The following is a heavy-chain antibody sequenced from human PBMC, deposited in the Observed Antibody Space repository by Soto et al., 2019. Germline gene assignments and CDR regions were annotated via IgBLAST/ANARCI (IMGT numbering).Heavy chain of an antibody. Sequence: EVQLVESGGGLVQTGRSLRLSCAASGFTCDDYAMHWVRQAPGKGLDWVSGISWNSGSIGYADSVKGRFTISRDNAKNSLYLKMNRLRSEDTALYYCAKAPSSYGYYYYGMDVWGQGTTGTVS. CDR1: GFTCDDYA. CDR3: AKAPSSYGYYYYGMDV. CDR2: ISWNSGSI. J-gene: IGHJ6*02. D-gene: IGHD2-2*01. V-gene: IGHV3-9*01.